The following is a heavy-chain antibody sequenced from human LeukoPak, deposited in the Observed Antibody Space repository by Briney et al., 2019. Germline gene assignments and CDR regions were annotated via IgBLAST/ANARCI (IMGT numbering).Heavy chain of an antibody. J-gene: IGHJ6*02. CDR2: IYYSGST. D-gene: IGHD6-6*01. CDR1: GGSISSSSYY. CDR3: ASPARPGPYYYYGMDV. Sequence: PSETLSLTCTVSGGSISSSSYYWGWIRQPPGKGLEWIGSIYYSGSTYYNPSLKSRVTISVDTSKNQFSLKLSSVTAADTAVYYCASPARPGPYYYYGMDVWGQGTTVTVSS. V-gene: IGHV4-39*01.